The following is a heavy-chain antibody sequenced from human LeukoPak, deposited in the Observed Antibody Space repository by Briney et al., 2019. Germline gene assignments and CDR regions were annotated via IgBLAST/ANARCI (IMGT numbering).Heavy chain of an antibody. CDR2: IKSKTDGGTT. CDR3: TTDQLAAAGTDWFDP. V-gene: IGHV3-15*01. J-gene: IGHJ5*02. D-gene: IGHD6-13*01. Sequence: GGSLRLSCAVSGFTFSNAWMSWVRQAPGKGLEWVGRIKSKTDGGTTDYAAPVKGRFTISRDDSKNTLYLQMNSLKTEDTAVYYCTTDQLAAAGTDWFDPWGQGTLVTVSS. CDR1: GFTFSNAW.